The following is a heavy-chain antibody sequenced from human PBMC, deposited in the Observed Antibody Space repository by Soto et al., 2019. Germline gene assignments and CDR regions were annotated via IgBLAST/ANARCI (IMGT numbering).Heavy chain of an antibody. D-gene: IGHD6-13*01. CDR2: ISSNSAYI. J-gene: IGHJ5*02. CDR1: GFTFRSFT. CDR3: TRDASRDSSARGWFDP. Sequence: PVGSPRLSGAASGFTFRSFTMNWVRQAPGKGLEWVSTISSNSAYIYYTDALRGRFTISRDNAKNSLHLQMNSLRAEDTAVYYCTRDASRDSSARGWFDPWGPGTLVTVSS. V-gene: IGHV3-21*01.